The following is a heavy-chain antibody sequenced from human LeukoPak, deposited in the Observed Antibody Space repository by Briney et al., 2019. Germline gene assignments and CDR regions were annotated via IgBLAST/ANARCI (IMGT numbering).Heavy chain of an antibody. J-gene: IGHJ4*02. Sequence: PSETLSLTCTVSGYSISTDNWWGWIRPPPGKGLEWIGYIHHSGNIYYNASLKSRVTMSVDTSKNQFSLKLTSVTAVDTAVYYCARKPPAKGHFDYWGQGTLVTVSS. CDR2: IHHSGNI. CDR3: ARKPPAKGHFDY. CDR1: GYSISTDNW. V-gene: IGHV4-28*05.